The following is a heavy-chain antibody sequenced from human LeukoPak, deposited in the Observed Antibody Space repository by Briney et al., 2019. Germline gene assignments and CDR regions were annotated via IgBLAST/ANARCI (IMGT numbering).Heavy chain of an antibody. Sequence: SETLSLTCTVSGGSISSSSYYWGWIRQPPGKGLEWIGSIYYSGSTYYNPSLKSRVTISVDTSKNQFSLKLSSVTAADTAVYYCARDVWGYVGDYYYMDVWGQGTMVTVSS. CDR3: ARDVWGYVGDYYYMDV. J-gene: IGHJ6*03. CDR1: GGSISSSSYY. V-gene: IGHV4-39*07. CDR2: IYYSGST. D-gene: IGHD3-16*01.